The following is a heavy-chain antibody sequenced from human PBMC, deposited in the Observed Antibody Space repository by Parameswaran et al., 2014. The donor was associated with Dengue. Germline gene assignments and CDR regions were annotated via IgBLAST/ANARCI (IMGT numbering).Heavy chain of an antibody. J-gene: IGHJ5*02. V-gene: IGHV4-59*01. CDR2: IYYSGST. CDR1: GGSISSYY. CDR3: ARGIYCSSTSCRWGWFDP. D-gene: IGHD2-2*01. Sequence: SETLSLTCTVSGGSISSYYWSWIRQPPGKGLEWIGYIYYSGSTNYNPSLKSRVTISVDTSKNQFSLKLSSVTAADTAVYYCARGIYCSSTSCRWGWFDPWGQGTLVTVSS.